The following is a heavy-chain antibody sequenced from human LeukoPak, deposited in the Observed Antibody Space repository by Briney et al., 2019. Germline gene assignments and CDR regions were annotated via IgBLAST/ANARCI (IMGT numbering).Heavy chain of an antibody. J-gene: IGHJ6*02. CDR3: ARGVVDYYYGMDV. V-gene: IGHV4-59*01. CDR2: IYYSGST. CDR1: GGSISSYY. D-gene: IGHD2-2*01. Sequence: SETLSLTCTVSGGSISSYYWSWIRQPPGKGLEWIGYIYYSGSTNYNPSLKGRVTISVDTSKNQFSLKLSSVTAADTAVYYCARGVVDYYYGMDVWGQGTTVTVSS.